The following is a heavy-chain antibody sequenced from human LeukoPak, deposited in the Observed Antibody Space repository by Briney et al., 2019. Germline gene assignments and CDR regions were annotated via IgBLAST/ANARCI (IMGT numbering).Heavy chain of an antibody. CDR3: AKNVVVKRYIDF. CDR2: ISGGGRTT. Sequence: GGSLRLSCAASGFTFSNHAMSWVRQAPGKGLQWGAVISGGGRTTEYADFVKGRFTISRDNSKNTLSLQMNSLTVEDTAIYFCAKNVVVKRYIDFWGQRTVVTVSS. J-gene: IGHJ4*02. CDR1: GFTFSNHA. D-gene: IGHD2-15*01. V-gene: IGHV3-23*01.